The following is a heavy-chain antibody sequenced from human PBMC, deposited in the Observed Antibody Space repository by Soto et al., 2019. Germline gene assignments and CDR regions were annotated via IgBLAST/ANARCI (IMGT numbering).Heavy chain of an antibody. CDR3: AGDAEGGGYDHFNS. Sequence: QVQLQESGPGLVKPSQTLSLTCTVSGGSIKSGDYYWTWIRQPPGKGLEWIGYIYHSGSTYYNPSLKSRVAISVDTSKNQFSLNLNSMTAADTAVYYCAGDAEGGGYDHFNSWGQGALVTVSS. D-gene: IGHD5-12*01. J-gene: IGHJ4*02. CDR2: IYHSGST. CDR1: GGSIKSGDYY. V-gene: IGHV4-30-4*01.